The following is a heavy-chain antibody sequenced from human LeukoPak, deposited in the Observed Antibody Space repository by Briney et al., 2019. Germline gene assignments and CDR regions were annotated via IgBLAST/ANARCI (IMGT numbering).Heavy chain of an antibody. CDR2: ISYDGSNK. CDR3: AREGITGTTGFDY. J-gene: IGHJ4*02. D-gene: IGHD1-14*01. Sequence: GGSLRLSCAASGFTFSSYAMHWVRQAPGKGLEWVAVISYDGSNKYYADSVKGRFTISRDNSKNTLYLQMNSLRAEDTAVYYCAREGITGTTGFDYWGQGTLVTVPS. CDR1: GFTFSSYA. V-gene: IGHV3-30-3*01.